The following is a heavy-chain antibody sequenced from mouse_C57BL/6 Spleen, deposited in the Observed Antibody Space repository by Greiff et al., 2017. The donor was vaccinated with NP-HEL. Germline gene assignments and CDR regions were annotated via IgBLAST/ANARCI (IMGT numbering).Heavy chain of an antibody. V-gene: IGHV1-39*01. CDR2: INPNYGTT. CDR1: GYSFTDYN. CDR3: AKGPMMVTRYWYFDV. J-gene: IGHJ1*03. D-gene: IGHD2-3*01. Sequence: EVKLMESGPELVKPGASVKISCKASGYSFTDYNMNWVKQSNGKSLEWIGVINPNYGTTSYNQKFKGKATLTVDQSSSTAYMQLNSLTSEDSAVYYCAKGPMMVTRYWYFDVWGTGTTVTVSS.